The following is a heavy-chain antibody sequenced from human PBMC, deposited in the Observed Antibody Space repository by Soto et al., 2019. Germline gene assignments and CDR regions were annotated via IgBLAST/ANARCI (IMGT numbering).Heavy chain of an antibody. V-gene: IGHV3-53*02. D-gene: IGHD3-16*01. CDR2: IYSNGDT. Sequence: EVQLVETGGGLIQPGGSLRLSCAASGFTVSNNYMIWVRQAPGTGLEWVSPIYSNGDTHYADSVTSRFTISRDTSKNTICLQRDSLRADDTAMYDCAGDVGPGGQGTLVTVSA. CDR3: AGDVGP. CDR1: GFTVSNNY. J-gene: IGHJ5*02.